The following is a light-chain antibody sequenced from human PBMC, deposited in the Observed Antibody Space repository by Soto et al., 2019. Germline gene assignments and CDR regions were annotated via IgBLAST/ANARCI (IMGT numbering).Light chain of an antibody. CDR3: QQYDSSPRT. CDR2: GPS. V-gene: IGKV3-20*01. J-gene: IGKJ1*01. Sequence: EIVLTQSPGTLSLSPGERATLSCRASQSISSSYLAWYQQKPGQAPRLLIYGPSSRATGIPDRFSGSGSGTDFTLTINRLEPEDFAVYYCQQYDSSPRTLGRET. CDR1: QSISSSY.